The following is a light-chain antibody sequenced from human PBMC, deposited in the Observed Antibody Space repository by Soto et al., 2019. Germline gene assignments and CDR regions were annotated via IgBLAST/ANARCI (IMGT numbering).Light chain of an antibody. CDR1: QSIRTW. Sequence: DIQMTQSPSTLSASVGDGVTITCRASQSIRTWLAWYQQKPGKAPKLLIYDASTLESGVPSRFSGSGSGTEFTLTISSLQPDDFATYYCQQYSIYWNTFGQGTKLEIK. CDR3: QQYSIYWNT. V-gene: IGKV1-5*01. CDR2: DAS. J-gene: IGKJ2*01.